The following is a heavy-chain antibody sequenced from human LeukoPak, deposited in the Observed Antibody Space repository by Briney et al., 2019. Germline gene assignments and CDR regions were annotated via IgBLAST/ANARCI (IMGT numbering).Heavy chain of an antibody. CDR2: ITSRSSYM. V-gene: IGHV3-21*01. CDR3: TKDLIADAASGGDY. J-gene: IGHJ4*02. Sequence: GGSLRLSCAASGVTFSDYSLNWVRQAPGKGLEWVSSITSRSSYMYYGDSVKGRFTVSRDNAKNSLYLQMNSLRAEDTAVYYCTKDLIADAASGGDYWGQGTLVTVSS. CDR1: GVTFSDYS. D-gene: IGHD6-13*01.